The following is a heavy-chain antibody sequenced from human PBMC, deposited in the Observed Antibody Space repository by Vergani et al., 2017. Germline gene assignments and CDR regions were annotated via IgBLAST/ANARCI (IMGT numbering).Heavy chain of an antibody. V-gene: IGHV4-34*01. J-gene: IGHJ3*02. D-gene: IGHD5-18*01. CDR3: ARGSKGYSYGLRFGAFDI. CDR1: GGSFSGYY. Sequence: QVQLQQWGAGLLKPSETLSLTCAVYGGSFSGYYWSWIRQPPGKGLEWTGEINHSGSTNYNPSLKSRVTISVDTSKNQFSLKLSSVTAADTAVYYCARGSKGYSYGLRFGAFDIWGQGTMVTVSS. CDR2: INHSGST.